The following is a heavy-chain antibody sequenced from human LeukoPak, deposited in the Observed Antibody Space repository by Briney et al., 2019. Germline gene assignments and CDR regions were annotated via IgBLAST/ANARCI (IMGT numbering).Heavy chain of an antibody. J-gene: IGHJ6*03. Sequence: GGSLRPSCAASGFTFSSYAMSWVRQAPGKGLEWVSAISGSGGSTYYADSVKGRFTISRDNSKNTLYLQMNSLRAEDTAVYYCAKSGWELLGVYYYYYYMDVWGKGTTVTVSS. D-gene: IGHD1-26*01. CDR1: GFTFSSYA. CDR2: ISGSGGST. V-gene: IGHV3-23*01. CDR3: AKSGWELLGVYYYYYYMDV.